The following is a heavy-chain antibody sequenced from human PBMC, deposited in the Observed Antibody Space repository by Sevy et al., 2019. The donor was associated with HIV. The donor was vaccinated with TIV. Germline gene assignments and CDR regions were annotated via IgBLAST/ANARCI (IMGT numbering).Heavy chain of an antibody. CDR3: ARTYYYGSGSPRVGYYYYMDV. J-gene: IGHJ6*03. D-gene: IGHD3-10*01. CDR2: IYPGDSDT. CDR1: GYSFTSYW. Sequence: GESLKISCKGSGYSFTSYWIGWVRQMPGKGREWMGIIYPGDSDTRYSPSFQGQVTISADKSISTAYLQWSSLKASDTAMYYCARTYYYGSGSPRVGYYYYMDVWGKGTTVTVSS. V-gene: IGHV5-51*01.